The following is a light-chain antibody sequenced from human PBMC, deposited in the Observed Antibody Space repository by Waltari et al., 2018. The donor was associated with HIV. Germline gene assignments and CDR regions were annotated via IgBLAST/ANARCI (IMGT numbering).Light chain of an antibody. CDR2: EVI. J-gene: IGLJ2*01. Sequence: QSALTQPASVSGSPGQSITLPCPGTSRAVGDSNFLSWYQQHPGRAPKLIIYEVIRRPSGVSNRFSGSKSGNTASLTISGLQAEDEADYSCGSYTNTTTSVVFGGGTKLTVL. V-gene: IGLV2-14*01. CDR3: GSYTNTTTSVV. CDR1: SRAVGDSNF.